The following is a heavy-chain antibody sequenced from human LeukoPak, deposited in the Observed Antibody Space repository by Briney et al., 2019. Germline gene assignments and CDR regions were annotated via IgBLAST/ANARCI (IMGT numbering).Heavy chain of an antibody. V-gene: IGHV3-30*18. CDR3: AKDEGHCSGGSCYRQDY. CDR2: ISNDGSNK. J-gene: IGHJ4*02. D-gene: IGHD2-15*01. Sequence: GGSLRLSCAASGFTFSSYAMSWVRQAPGKGPEWVAVISNDGSNKYYAESVKGRFTISRDNSKNTLYLQMNSLRAEDTAVYYCAKDEGHCSGGSCYRQDYWGQGTLVTVSS. CDR1: GFTFSSYA.